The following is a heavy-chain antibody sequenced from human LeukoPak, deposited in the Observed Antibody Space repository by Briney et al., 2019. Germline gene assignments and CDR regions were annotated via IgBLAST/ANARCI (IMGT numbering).Heavy chain of an antibody. V-gene: IGHV3-48*01. CDR3: AREANWGSYNDY. CDR2: ISSTSNI. Sequence: GSLRLSCAASGFTFSSHSLNWVRQAPGKGLEWISYISSTSNIYYADSVKGRFTTSRDSAKNSLYLQMNSLRAEDTAVYYCAREANWGSYNDYWGQGTLVTVSS. D-gene: IGHD7-27*01. CDR1: GFTFSSHS. J-gene: IGHJ4*02.